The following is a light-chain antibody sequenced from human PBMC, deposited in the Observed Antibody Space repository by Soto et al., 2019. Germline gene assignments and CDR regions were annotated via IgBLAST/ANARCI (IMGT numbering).Light chain of an antibody. CDR1: QSISSW. Sequence: DIQMTQSPSTLSASVGDRVTITCRASQSISSWLAWYQQKPGKAPNLLIYKKSSLDSGVPSRFSGSGSGTEFTLTVNSLQPDDFATYYCQQYDSYPLTFGGGTKVEIK. CDR3: QQYDSYPLT. J-gene: IGKJ4*01. CDR2: KKS. V-gene: IGKV1-5*03.